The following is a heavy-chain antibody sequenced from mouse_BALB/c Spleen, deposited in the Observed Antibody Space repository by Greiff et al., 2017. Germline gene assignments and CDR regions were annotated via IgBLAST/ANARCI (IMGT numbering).Heavy chain of an antibody. D-gene: IGHD3-1*01. V-gene: IGHV10-1*02. CDR1: GFTFNTYA. CDR2: IRSKSNNYAT. J-gene: IGHJ2*01. Sequence: GGGLVQPKGSLKLSCAASGFTFNTYAMNWVRQAPGKGLEWVARIRSKSNNYATYYADSVKDRFTISRDDSQSMLYLQMNNLKTEDTAMYYCVRRADFDYWGQGTTLTVSS. CDR3: VRRADFDY.